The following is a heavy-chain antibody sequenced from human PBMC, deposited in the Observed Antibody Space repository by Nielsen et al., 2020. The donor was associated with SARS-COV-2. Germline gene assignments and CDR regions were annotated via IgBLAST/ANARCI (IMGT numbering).Heavy chain of an antibody. Sequence: GGSLRLSCAASGFTFSSYGMHWVRQAPGKGLEWVAVISYDGSEKYYADSVKGRFTISRDNSKNTLYLQINSLRAEDTAVYYCARDRQKRFDFWGQGTLVTVSS. V-gene: IGHV3-30-3*01. CDR2: ISYDGSEK. CDR3: ARDRQKRFDF. J-gene: IGHJ4*02. CDR1: GFTFSSYG.